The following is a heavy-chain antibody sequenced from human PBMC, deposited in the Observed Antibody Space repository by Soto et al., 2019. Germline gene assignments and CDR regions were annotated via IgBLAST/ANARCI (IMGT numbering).Heavy chain of an antibody. V-gene: IGHV3-74*01. CDR1: GITFSSLY. Sequence: VQLVESGGDLVQPGGSLRLSGAASGITFSSLYMHWVRQAPGKGLVWVARINRDGSSKNYADSVKGRFPISRDSAKKALYPQITGLGGADTAVYYCSRDGWAGAETWGQGNLVSVS. J-gene: IGHJ5*02. CDR3: SRDGWAGAET. CDR2: INRDGSSK. D-gene: IGHD6-19*01.